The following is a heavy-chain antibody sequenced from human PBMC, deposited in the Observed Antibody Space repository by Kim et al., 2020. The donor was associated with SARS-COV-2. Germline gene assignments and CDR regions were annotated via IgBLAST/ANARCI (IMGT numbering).Heavy chain of an antibody. Sequence: DPLNGPFTSSRDNSKNTLYLQMNSLRAEDTAVYYCARGEGDCSGDCSFDYWGQGTLVTVSS. D-gene: IGHD2-21*02. CDR3: ARGEGDCSGDCSFDY. V-gene: IGHV3-30*01. J-gene: IGHJ4*02.